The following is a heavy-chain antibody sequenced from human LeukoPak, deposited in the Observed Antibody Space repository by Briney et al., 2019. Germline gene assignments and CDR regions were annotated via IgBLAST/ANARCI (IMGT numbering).Heavy chain of an antibody. J-gene: IGHJ4*02. CDR3: ARVRRYYYDSSGYVLENPFDY. CDR1: GYTFTSYY. V-gene: IGHV1-69*13. Sequence: GASVKVPCKASGYTFTSYYMHWVRQAPGQGLGWMGGIIPIFGTANYAQKFQGRVTITADESTSTAYMELSSLRSEDTAVYYCARVRRYYYDSSGYVLENPFDYWGQGTLVTVSS. CDR2: IIPIFGTA. D-gene: IGHD3-22*01.